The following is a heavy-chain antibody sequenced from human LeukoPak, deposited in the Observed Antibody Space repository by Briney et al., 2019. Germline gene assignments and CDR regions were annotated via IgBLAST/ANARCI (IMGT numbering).Heavy chain of an antibody. Sequence: SETLSLTCTVSGGSISSYYWSWIRQPPGKGLEWIGYIYYSGSTNYNPSLKSRVTISVDTSKNQFSLKLSSVTAADTAVYYCARGPVLYRRVANFDYWGQGTLVTVSS. CDR3: ARGPVLYRRVANFDY. CDR1: GGSISSYY. V-gene: IGHV4-59*12. CDR2: IYYSGST. J-gene: IGHJ4*02. D-gene: IGHD2-8*01.